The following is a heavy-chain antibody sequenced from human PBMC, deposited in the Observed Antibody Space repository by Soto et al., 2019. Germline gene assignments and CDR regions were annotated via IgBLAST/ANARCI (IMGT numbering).Heavy chain of an antibody. J-gene: IGHJ6*02. D-gene: IGHD2-2*01. CDR3: AREDHIVLVPAARHYYYYYGMDV. CDR1: GGTFSSYA. CDR2: IIPIFGTA. V-gene: IGHV1-69*12. Sequence: QVQLVQSGAEVKKPGSSVKVSCKASGGTFSSYAISWVRQAPGQGLEWMGGIIPIFGTANYAQKFQGRVTITADESTSTAYMELSSLRSEDTAVYYCAREDHIVLVPAARHYYYYYGMDVWGQGTTVTVSS.